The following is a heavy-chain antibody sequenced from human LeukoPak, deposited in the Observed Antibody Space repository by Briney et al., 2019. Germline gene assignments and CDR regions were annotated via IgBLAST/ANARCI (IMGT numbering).Heavy chain of an antibody. CDR3: ARRWGGYYYDSSGYYPFDY. CDR2: IYYSGST. D-gene: IGHD3-22*01. J-gene: IGHJ4*02. CDR1: GGTISGSSYY. Sequence: SETLSLTCTVSGGTISGSSYYWGWIRQPPGKGLEWIGSIYYSGSTYYNPSLKSRVTISVDTSKNQFSLKLSSVTAADTAVYYCARRWGGYYYDSSGYYPFDYWGQGTLVTVSS. V-gene: IGHV4-39*01.